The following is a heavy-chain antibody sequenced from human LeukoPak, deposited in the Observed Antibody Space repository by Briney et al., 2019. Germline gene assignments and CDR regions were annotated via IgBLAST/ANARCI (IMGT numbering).Heavy chain of an antibody. CDR3: ARDWDVAAAGHFDY. CDR1: GGSISSYY. J-gene: IGHJ4*02. CDR2: IDTSGNT. Sequence: SETLSLTCTVSGGSISSYYWSWIRQPAGKGLEWIGRIDTSGNTNYKPSLKSRVTMSVDTSKNQFSLKLSSVTAADTAVYYCARDWDVAAAGHFDYWGQGTLVTVSS. D-gene: IGHD6-13*01. V-gene: IGHV4-4*07.